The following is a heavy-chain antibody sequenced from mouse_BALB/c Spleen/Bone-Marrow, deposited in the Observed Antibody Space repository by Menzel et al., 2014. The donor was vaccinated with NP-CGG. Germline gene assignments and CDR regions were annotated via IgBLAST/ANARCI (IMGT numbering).Heavy chain of an antibody. CDR1: GYTFTDYA. CDR3: ARGEGYDGWYFDV. Sequence: VQLQQSGPELVRPGASVKISCKGSGYTFTDYAMHWVKQSHAKSLEWIGVINTYSGNTNYNQKFKGKATMTVDKSSSTAHMELTRLTSEESAIYYCARGEGYDGWYFDVWGAGTTVTVSS. D-gene: IGHD2-2*01. J-gene: IGHJ1*01. CDR2: INTYSGNT. V-gene: IGHV1-67*01.